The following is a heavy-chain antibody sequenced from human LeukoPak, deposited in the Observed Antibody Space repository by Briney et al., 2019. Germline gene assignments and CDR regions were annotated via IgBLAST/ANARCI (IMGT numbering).Heavy chain of an antibody. CDR1: GFTFGSYA. CDR2: ISGSGGAT. J-gene: IGHJ4*02. V-gene: IGHV3-23*01. D-gene: IGHD6-19*01. CDR3: ARGQWLVTSSFDY. Sequence: GGSLRLSCAASGFTFGSYAMNWVRQAPGKGLEWVSAISGSGGATYYADSVKDRFTISRDNSKSTLYLQMSSLRAEDTALYYCARGQWLVTSSFDYWGQGTLVTVSS.